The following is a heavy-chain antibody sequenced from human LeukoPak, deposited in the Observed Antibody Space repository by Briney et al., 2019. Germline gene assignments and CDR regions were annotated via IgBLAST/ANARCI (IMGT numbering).Heavy chain of an antibody. CDR3: ATACIHCSSTSGWFDP. V-gene: IGHV1-24*01. Sequence: ASVKVSCKVSGYTLTELSMHWVRQAPGKGLEWMGGFDPEDGETIYAQKFQGRVTMTEDTSTDTAYMELSSLRSEDTAVYYCATACIHCSSTSGWFDPWGQGTLVTVSS. CDR2: FDPEDGET. J-gene: IGHJ5*02. CDR1: GYTLTELS. D-gene: IGHD2-2*01.